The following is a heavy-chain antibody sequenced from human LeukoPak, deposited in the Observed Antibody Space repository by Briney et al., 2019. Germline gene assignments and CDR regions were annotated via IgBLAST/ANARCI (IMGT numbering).Heavy chain of an antibody. Sequence: PGGSLRLSCAASGITFGNNWMHWVRQAPGKGLVWISRINSDGGGAIYADSVKGRFTVSRDNAKNTLYLQMNSLSAEDTAVYYCARDVPHNWFDTWGQGTLVTVSS. J-gene: IGHJ5*02. CDR2: INSDGGGA. CDR3: ARDVPHNWFDT. V-gene: IGHV3-74*01. CDR1: GITFGNNW.